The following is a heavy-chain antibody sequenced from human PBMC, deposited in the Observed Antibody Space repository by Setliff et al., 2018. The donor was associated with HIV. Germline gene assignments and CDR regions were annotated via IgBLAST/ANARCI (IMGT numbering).Heavy chain of an antibody. CDR2: INWDGGSI. Sequence: PGESLKISCAASGFTFDDYTMHWVRQAPGKGLEWVSLINWDGGSIFYADSVRGRFTISRDNSKNSLYLQMNSLRTEDTALYYCSKGHPDGDPYYFDYWGQGTLVTVSS. D-gene: IGHD2-21*02. CDR3: SKGHPDGDPYYFDY. J-gene: IGHJ4*02. CDR1: GFTFDDYT. V-gene: IGHV3-43*01.